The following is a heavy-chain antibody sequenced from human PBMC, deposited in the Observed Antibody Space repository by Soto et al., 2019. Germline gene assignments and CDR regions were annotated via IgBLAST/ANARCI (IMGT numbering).Heavy chain of an antibody. V-gene: IGHV3-21*01. J-gene: IGHJ2*01. CDR3: AIALRYVRDCYLDL. CDR1: GFTFSSYS. D-gene: IGHD5-12*01. Sequence: LKISCAASGFTFSSYSMNWVRQAPGKGLEWVSSIGSSNSYIYYADSVKGRITISRDNAKNSLYLQMNSLSAEDTAVYYCAIALRYVRDCYLDLWGRGTLVTVSS. CDR2: IGSSNSYI.